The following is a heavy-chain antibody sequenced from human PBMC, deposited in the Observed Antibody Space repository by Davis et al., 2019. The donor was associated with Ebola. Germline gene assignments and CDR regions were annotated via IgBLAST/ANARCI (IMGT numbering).Heavy chain of an antibody. D-gene: IGHD4-17*01. V-gene: IGHV3-11*01. CDR2: ISSRGDTS. J-gene: IGHJ4*02. CDR3: ARAYGDSFGLDY. Sequence: PGGSLRLSCEASGFTFSDYYMTWIRQAPGRGLEWVSYISSRGDTSDYADSVKGRFTISRDNAKNSLYLQMNSLRVDDTAVYYCARAYGDSFGLDYWGQGTLVTVSS. CDR1: GFTFSDYY.